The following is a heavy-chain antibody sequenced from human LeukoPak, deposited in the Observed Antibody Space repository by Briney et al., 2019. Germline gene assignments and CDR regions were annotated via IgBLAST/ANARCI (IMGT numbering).Heavy chain of an antibody. D-gene: IGHD3-10*01. CDR2: ISYDGSNK. CDR1: GFTFSSYA. V-gene: IGHV3-30-3*01. CDR3: ARVSTIWFGEPPN. J-gene: IGHJ4*02. Sequence: GGSLRLSCAASGFTFSSYAMHWVRQAPGKGLEWVAVISYDGSNKYYADSVKGRFTISRDNSKNTLYLQMNSLRAGDTAVYYCARVSTIWFGEPPNWGQGTLVTVSS.